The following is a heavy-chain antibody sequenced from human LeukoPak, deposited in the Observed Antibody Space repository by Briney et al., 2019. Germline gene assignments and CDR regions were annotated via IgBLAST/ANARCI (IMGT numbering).Heavy chain of an antibody. CDR2: ISGSDGST. D-gene: IGHD3-10*01. CDR3: AYMRGLYYGIDY. CDR1: GFTFRSYA. J-gene: IGHJ4*02. V-gene: IGHV3-23*01. Sequence: GGSLRLSCAASGFTFRSYAMAWVRQAQGQGLEWVSSISGSDGSTYYADSVKGRFTISRDNSKNTLYLQMNSLRAEDTAVYYCAYMRGLYYGIDYWGQGTQVTVSS.